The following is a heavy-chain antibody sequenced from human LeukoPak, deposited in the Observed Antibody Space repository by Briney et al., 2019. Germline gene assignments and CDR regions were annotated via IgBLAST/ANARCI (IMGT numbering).Heavy chain of an antibody. Sequence: PSETLSLTCTVSGYSISSGDYWSWIRQPPEKGLEWIGESNHSGNTNYNPSLKSRVTISVDTSKNQFSLKLSSVTAADTAVYYCARQLWLLYYYYYMDVWGKGTTVTISS. CDR2: SNHSGNT. CDR1: GYSISSGDY. J-gene: IGHJ6*03. CDR3: ARQLWLLYYYYYMDV. V-gene: IGHV4-38-2*02. D-gene: IGHD5-18*01.